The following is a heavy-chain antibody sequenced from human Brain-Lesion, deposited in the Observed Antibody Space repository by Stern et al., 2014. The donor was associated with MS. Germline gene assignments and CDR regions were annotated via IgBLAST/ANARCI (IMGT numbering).Heavy chain of an antibody. V-gene: IGHV1-2*02. CDR3: ARDQRGITIFGVVTDYYYLGMDV. D-gene: IGHD3-3*01. CDR2: INPNTGGT. J-gene: IGHJ6*02. Sequence: QVQLVESGAEVKKPGASVKVSCKTSGYIFTGYYIHWVRQAPGQGLEWMAWINPNTGGTKDAQKFQGRVTMSRDTSLRTGYVELSSLKSDDTAVYYCARDQRGITIFGVVTDYYYLGMDVWGQGTTVTVSS. CDR1: GYIFTGYY.